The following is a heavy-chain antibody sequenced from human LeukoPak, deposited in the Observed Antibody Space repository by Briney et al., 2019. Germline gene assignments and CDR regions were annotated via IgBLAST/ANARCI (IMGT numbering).Heavy chain of an antibody. D-gene: IGHD3-22*01. CDR1: GYSISSGYY. V-gene: IGHV4-38-2*02. Sequence: SETLSLTCTVSGYSISSGYYWGWIRQPPGKGLEWIGSIYHSGSTYYNPSLKSRVTISVETSKNQFSLKLSSVTAADTAVYYCARVTGYMIEDYFDYWGQGTLVTVSS. CDR2: IYHSGST. J-gene: IGHJ4*02. CDR3: ARVTGYMIEDYFDY.